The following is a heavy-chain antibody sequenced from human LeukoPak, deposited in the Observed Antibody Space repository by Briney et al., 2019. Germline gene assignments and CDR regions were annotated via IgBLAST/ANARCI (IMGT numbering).Heavy chain of an antibody. V-gene: IGHV3-23*01. Sequence: GGSLRLSCAASGFTFSRYAMTWVRQAPGKGLEWVSGISGGGGNTYYAASVKGRLTISRDNSKSTPYLQMDSLRPEDTATYYCAKGYSNAARFDSWGQGTLVIVSA. CDR1: GFTFSRYA. CDR3: AKGYSNAARFDS. D-gene: IGHD1-26*01. J-gene: IGHJ4*02. CDR2: ISGGGGNT.